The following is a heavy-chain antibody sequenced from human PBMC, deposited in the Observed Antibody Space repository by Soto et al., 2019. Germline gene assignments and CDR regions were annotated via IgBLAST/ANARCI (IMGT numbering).Heavy chain of an antibody. J-gene: IGHJ4*02. CDR1: GFAFSSYA. Sequence: GGSLRLSCSASGFAFSSYAMHWVRQTPGKGLEYVSAISPQGGSTYYADSVKGRFTISRDDSRNTVYLQMSSLRPDDTAVYYCVNMMIARGAFDFWGQGTLVTVSS. CDR3: VNMMIARGAFDF. CDR2: ISPQGGST. D-gene: IGHD2-21*01. V-gene: IGHV3-64D*06.